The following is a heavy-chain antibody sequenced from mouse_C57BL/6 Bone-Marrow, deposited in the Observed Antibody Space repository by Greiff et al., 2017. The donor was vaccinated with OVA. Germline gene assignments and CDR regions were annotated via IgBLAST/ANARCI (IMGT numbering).Heavy chain of an antibody. Sequence: QVTLKESGPELVKPGASVKISCKASGYAFSSSWMNWVKQRPGKGLEWIGRIYPGDGDTNYNGKFKGKATLTADKSSSTAYMQLSSLTSEDSAVYFCARGKLGRAMDYWGQGTSVTVSS. J-gene: IGHJ4*01. V-gene: IGHV1-82*01. D-gene: IGHD4-1*01. CDR2: IYPGDGDT. CDR1: GYAFSSSW. CDR3: ARGKLGRAMDY.